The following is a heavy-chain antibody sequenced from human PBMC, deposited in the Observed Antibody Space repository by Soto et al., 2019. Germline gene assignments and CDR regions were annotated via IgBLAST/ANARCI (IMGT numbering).Heavy chain of an antibody. CDR1: GFTFSSYG. V-gene: IGHV3-30*18. J-gene: IGHJ6*02. CDR3: AKDLIHCSGGSCYSGGYGMDV. Sequence: QVQLVESGGGVVQPGRSLRLSCAASGFTFSSYGMHWVRQAPGKGLEWVAVISYDGSNKYYADSVKGRFTISRDNSKNTLYLQMNSLRAEDTAVYYCAKDLIHCSGGSCYSGGYGMDVWGQGTTVTVSS. CDR2: ISYDGSNK. D-gene: IGHD2-15*01.